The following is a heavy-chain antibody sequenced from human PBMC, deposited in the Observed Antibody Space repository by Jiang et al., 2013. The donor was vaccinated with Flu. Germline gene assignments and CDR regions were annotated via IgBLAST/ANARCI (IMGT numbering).Heavy chain of an antibody. V-gene: IGHV3-30-3*01. CDR3: ARDARGWFRDLQFQFDP. J-gene: IGHJ5*02. CDR2: ISYDGSNK. CDR1: GFTFSSYA. Sequence: VQLVESGGGVVQPGRSLRLSCAASGFTFSSYAMHWVRQAPGKGLEWVAVISYDGSNKYYADSVKGRFTISRDNSKNTLYLQMNSLRAEDTAVYYCARDARGWFRDLQFQFDPWGQGTLVTVSS. D-gene: IGHD3-10*01.